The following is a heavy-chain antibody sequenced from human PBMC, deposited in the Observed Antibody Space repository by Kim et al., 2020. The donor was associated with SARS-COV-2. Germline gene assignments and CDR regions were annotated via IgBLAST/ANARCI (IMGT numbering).Heavy chain of an antibody. CDR2: MYTSGQS. CDR3: ARESTSGNYFNVGYFDS. V-gene: IGHV4-61*02. D-gene: IGHD3-10*01. Sequence: SETLSLTCIVSGGSISSGTYYWTYIRQPAGKGLEWIGRMYTSGQSNYNPSLKSRVTISVDTSKNQLSLKLTSVTAADTAVYYCARESTSGNYFNVGYFDSWGQGALVTVSS. J-gene: IGHJ4*02. CDR1: GGSISSGTYY.